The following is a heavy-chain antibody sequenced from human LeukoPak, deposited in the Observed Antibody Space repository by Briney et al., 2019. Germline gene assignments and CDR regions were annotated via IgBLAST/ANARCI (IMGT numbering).Heavy chain of an antibody. J-gene: IGHJ4*02. CDR3: ATNLFFKRGPRYYFDY. D-gene: IGHD3-10*01. CDR2: ISSSSSYI. Sequence: PGGSLRLSCAASGFTFSSYSMNWVRQAPGKGLEWVSSISSSSSYIYYADSVKGRFTISRDNAKNSLYLQMNSLRAEDTAVYYCATNLFFKRGPRYYFDYWGQGTLVTVSS. CDR1: GFTFSSYS. V-gene: IGHV3-21*01.